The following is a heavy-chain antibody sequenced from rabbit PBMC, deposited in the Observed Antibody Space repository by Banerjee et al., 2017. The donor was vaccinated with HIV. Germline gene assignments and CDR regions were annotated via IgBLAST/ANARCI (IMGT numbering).Heavy chain of an antibody. Sequence: QGQLEESGGDLVKPEGSLTLSCKASGFDFSSYAMSWVRQAPGKGLEWIGNFVAGKSRTYYASWVNGRFTISSDNAQNTLYLQLNSLTAADTATYLCARGGGHAGDGYGLWGQGTLVTVS. CDR1: GFDFSSYA. CDR3: ARGGGHAGDGYGL. V-gene: IGHV1S47*01. D-gene: IGHD6-1*01. CDR2: FVAGKSRT. J-gene: IGHJ3*01.